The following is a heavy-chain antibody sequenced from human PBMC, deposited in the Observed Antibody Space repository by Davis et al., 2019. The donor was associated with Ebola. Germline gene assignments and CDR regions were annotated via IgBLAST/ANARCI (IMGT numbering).Heavy chain of an antibody. J-gene: IGHJ5*02. V-gene: IGHV3-53*01. CDR1: GFTVSSNY. Sequence: GESLKISCAASGFTVSSNYMSWVRQAPGKGLEWVSVLYTDDNTYYADSVKGRFMISRDKSKNMLFLQMNSLRVDDTAVYYCARDPGYGSGILEFDPWGQGTLVTVSS. CDR2: LYTDDNT. D-gene: IGHD6-19*01. CDR3: ARDPGYGSGILEFDP.